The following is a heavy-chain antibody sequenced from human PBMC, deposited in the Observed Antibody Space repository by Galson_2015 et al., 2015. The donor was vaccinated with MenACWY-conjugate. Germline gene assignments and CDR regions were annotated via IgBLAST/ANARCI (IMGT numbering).Heavy chain of an antibody. J-gene: IGHJ3*02. CDR1: GFSLSTYEMC. D-gene: IGHD3-22*01. V-gene: IGHV2-70*11. CDR3: ARMHIVLDATDAFDI. CDR2: IDWGDNK. Sequence: ALVKPTQTLTLTCTFSGFSLSTYEMCIYWVRQPPGKALEWLARIDWGDNKYYTTSLKTRLTISKDTSTNQVVLTMTNVDPVDTATYYCARMHIVLDATDAFDIWGQGTMVTVSS.